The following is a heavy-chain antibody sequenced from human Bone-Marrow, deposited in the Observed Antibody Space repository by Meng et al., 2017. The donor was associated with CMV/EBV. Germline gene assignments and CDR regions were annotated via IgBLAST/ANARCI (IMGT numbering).Heavy chain of an antibody. CDR3: ARVGYSNYAVSYNWFDP. CDR1: GFAVSSNY. CDR2: IYSGGST. D-gene: IGHD4-11*01. V-gene: IGHV3-53*01. J-gene: IGHJ5*02. Sequence: GESLKISCAASGFAVSSNYMSWVRQAPGKGLEWVSVIYSGGSTYYGDSVKGRFTISRDNSKNTLYLQMNSLRAEDTAVYYCARVGYSNYAVSYNWFDPWGQGTLVTVSS.